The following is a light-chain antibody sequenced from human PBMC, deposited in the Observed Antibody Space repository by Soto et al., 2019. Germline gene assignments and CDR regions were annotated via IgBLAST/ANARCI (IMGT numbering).Light chain of an antibody. J-gene: IGKJ1*01. Sequence: DLQMTQSPSTLSASVGDRVTITCRASQSISSWLAWYQQKPGKAPKLLIYKASSLESGVPSRFSGSGSATEFPLTIGSLQPDDFATSYCQQYNSYPWSFGQGTKVDIK. V-gene: IGKV1-5*03. CDR3: QQYNSYPWS. CDR2: KAS. CDR1: QSISSW.